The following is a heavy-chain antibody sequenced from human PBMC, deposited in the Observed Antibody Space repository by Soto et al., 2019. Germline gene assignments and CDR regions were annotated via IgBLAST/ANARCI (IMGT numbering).Heavy chain of an antibody. D-gene: IGHD1-26*01. CDR1: GFMFSDYW. V-gene: IGHV3-7*03. CDR2: IKQDGSGK. CDR3: ARGEGAGLFGMDV. J-gene: IGHJ6*02. Sequence: EVQLVESGGDLVQPGGSLRLSCEASGFMFSDYWMTWVRQAPGKGLEWVANIKQDGSGKHYVDSVRGRFTISRDNTKNSMYLQMSSLRAEDTAVYYCARGEGAGLFGMDVWGQGTTVTVSS.